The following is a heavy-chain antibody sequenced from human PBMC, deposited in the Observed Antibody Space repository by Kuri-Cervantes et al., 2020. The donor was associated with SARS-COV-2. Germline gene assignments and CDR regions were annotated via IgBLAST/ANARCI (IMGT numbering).Heavy chain of an antibody. J-gene: IGHJ6*02. D-gene: IGHD1-26*01. Sequence: ASLMISCRVSGDSLTELSMHWVRQAPGKGREWMGGFDPEDGETIYAQKFQGRVTMTEYTYTDTAYMELSSLRSEDTAVYYCARASLLPSPIGMDVWGQGTTVTVSS. V-gene: IGHV1-24*01. CDR1: GDSLTELS. CDR3: ARASLLPSPIGMDV. CDR2: FDPEDGET.